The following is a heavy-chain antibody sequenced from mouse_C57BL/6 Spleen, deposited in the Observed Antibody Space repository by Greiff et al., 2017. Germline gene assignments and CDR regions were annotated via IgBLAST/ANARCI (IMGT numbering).Heavy chain of an antibody. Sequence: VQLKQSGPELVKPGASVKISCKASGYSFTDYNMNWVKQSNGKSLEWIGVINPNYGTTSYNQKFKGKATLTVDQSSSTAYMQLNSLTSEDSAVYYGARERATRVVGAMDYWGQGTSVTVSS. CDR1: GYSFTDYN. V-gene: IGHV1-39*01. D-gene: IGHD1-1*01. CDR2: INPNYGTT. J-gene: IGHJ4*01. CDR3: ARERATRVVGAMDY.